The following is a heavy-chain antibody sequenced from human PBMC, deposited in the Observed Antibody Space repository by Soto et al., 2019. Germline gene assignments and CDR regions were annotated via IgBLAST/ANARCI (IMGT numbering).Heavy chain of an antibody. CDR3: ARDRYSSSWSYYYGMDV. V-gene: IGHV1-2*04. Sequence: ASVKVSCKASGYTFTSYGISWVRQAPGQGLEWMGWINPNSGGTNYAQKFQGWVTMTRDTSISTAYMELSRLRSDDTAVYYCARDRYSSSWSYYYGMDVWGQGTTVTVSS. CDR1: GYTFTSYG. J-gene: IGHJ6*02. D-gene: IGHD6-13*01. CDR2: INPNSGGT.